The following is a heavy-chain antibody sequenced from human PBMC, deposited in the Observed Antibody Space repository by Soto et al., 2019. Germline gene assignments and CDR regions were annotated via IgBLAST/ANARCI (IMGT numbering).Heavy chain of an antibody. CDR1: GGSIRSGDDY. CDR2: IYYSGTT. D-gene: IGHD1-26*01. CDR3: GRVVGGTVGFAH. V-gene: IGHV4-30-4*01. J-gene: IGHJ4*02. Sequence: QVQLQESGPGLVKPSQTLSLTCTVSGGSIRSGDDYWSWIRQPPGKGLEWIGYIYYSGTTYYNPSLKSRISISVDTSKNQFSLKLSSVTAADTAVYYCGRVVGGTVGFAHWGQGTLVTVSS.